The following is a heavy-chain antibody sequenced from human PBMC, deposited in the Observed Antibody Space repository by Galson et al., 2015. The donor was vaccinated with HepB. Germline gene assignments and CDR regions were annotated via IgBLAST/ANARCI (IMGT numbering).Heavy chain of an antibody. CDR2: IIPIFGTA. V-gene: IGHV1-69*13. CDR3: ARGRIAAALFRWFDP. D-gene: IGHD6-13*01. J-gene: IGHJ5*02. Sequence: SVKVSCKASGGTFSSYAISWVRQAPGQRLEWMGGIIPIFGTANYAQKFQGRVTITADESTSTAYMELSSLRSEDTAVYYCARGRIAAALFRWFDPWGQGTLVTVSS. CDR1: GGTFSSYA.